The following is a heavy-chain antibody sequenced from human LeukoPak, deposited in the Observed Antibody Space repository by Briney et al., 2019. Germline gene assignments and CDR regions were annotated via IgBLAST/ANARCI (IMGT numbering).Heavy chain of an antibody. CDR2: IYASGGT. CDR1: GGSISSYY. CDR3: ARESKSYDGSGYYHDS. J-gene: IGHJ4*02. Sequence: SETLSLTCSVSGGSISSYYWSWIRQPAGKGLEWIGRIYASGGTDYNTSLKSRVTMSVDTSKNQFSLKLWSVTAADTAVYYCARESKSYDGSGYYHDSWGQGTLVTVSS. V-gene: IGHV4-4*07. D-gene: IGHD3-22*01.